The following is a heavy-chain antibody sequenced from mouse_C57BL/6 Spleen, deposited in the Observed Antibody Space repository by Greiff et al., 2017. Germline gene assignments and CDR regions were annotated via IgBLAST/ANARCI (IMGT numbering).Heavy chain of an antibody. V-gene: IGHV1-69*01. Sequence: QVQLQQPGAELVMPGSSVKLSCKASGYTFTSYWMHWVKQRPGQGLEWIGEIDPSDSYTNYNQKFKGKSTLTVDKSSSTAYMQLSSLTSEDSAVYYCARGEGFAYWGQGTLVTVSA. J-gene: IGHJ3*01. CDR3: ARGEGFAY. CDR1: GYTFTSYW. CDR2: IDPSDSYT.